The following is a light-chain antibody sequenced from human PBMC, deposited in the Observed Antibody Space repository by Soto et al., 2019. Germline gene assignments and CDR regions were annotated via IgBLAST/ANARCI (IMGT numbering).Light chain of an antibody. CDR1: KSVSSN. J-gene: IGKJ1*01. CDR2: GAY. CDR3: QQYNNWPPA. Sequence: EIVITQSPATLSVSPGERATLSCRASKSVSSNLAWYQQKPGQAPRLLIYGAYTRATDIPARFSGSGSGTEFTLTISSLHSKDFAVYYCQQYNNWPPAFGQGTKVEIK. V-gene: IGKV3-15*01.